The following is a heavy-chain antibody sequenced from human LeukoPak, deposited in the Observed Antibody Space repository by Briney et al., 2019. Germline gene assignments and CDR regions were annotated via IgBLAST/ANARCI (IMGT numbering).Heavy chain of an antibody. Sequence: GGSLRLSCAASGFTFSDYYMSWIRQAPGKGLEWVSYISSSGSTIYYADSVKGRFTISRDNAKNSLYLQMNSLRAEDTAVYYCARDYYDSSGYYRFDYWGQGTLVTVSS. D-gene: IGHD3-22*01. CDR1: GFTFSDYY. J-gene: IGHJ4*02. CDR3: ARDYYDSSGYYRFDY. V-gene: IGHV3-11*01. CDR2: ISSSGSTI.